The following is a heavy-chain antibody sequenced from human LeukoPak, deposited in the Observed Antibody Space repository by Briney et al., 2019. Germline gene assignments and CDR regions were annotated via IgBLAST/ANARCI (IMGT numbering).Heavy chain of an antibody. CDR3: ARCSDSSGYYPFDY. V-gene: IGHV3-7*03. CDR1: AFIFSGHW. Sequence: PGGSLRLSCEGSAFIFSGHWMNWVRQTPGKGLEWVASIKEDGSERQYVDSVKGRFSISRDNTKGSLFLQLNSLRAEDTAVYYCARCSDSSGYYPFDYWGQGTLVTVSS. CDR2: IKEDGSER. D-gene: IGHD3-22*01. J-gene: IGHJ4*02.